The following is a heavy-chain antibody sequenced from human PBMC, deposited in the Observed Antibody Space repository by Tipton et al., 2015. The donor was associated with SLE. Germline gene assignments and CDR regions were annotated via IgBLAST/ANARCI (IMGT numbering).Heavy chain of an antibody. J-gene: IGHJ6*03. CDR1: GGSFSGYY. Sequence: TLSLTCAVYGGSFSGYYWSWIRQPPGKRLEWIGEINHSGSTNYNPSLKSRVTISVDTSKNQFSLKLSSVTAADTAVYYCARGRSTSLPMDVWGKGTTVTVSS. CDR2: INHSGST. D-gene: IGHD2-2*01. V-gene: IGHV4-34*01. CDR3: ARGRSTSLPMDV.